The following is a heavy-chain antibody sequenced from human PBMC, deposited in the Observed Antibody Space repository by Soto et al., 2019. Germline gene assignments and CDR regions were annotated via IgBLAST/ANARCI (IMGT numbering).Heavy chain of an antibody. Sequence: QPGGSLRLSCAASGFTFSGSAMHWVRQASGKGLEWVGRIRSKANSYATAYAASVKGRFTISRDDSKNTAHLQMNSLKTEDTAVYYCTSQKSGYYQLSYYYYGMDVWGQGTTVTVSS. CDR3: TSQKSGYYQLSYYYYGMDV. J-gene: IGHJ6*02. CDR2: IRSKANSYAT. D-gene: IGHD3-22*01. V-gene: IGHV3-73*01. CDR1: GFTFSGSA.